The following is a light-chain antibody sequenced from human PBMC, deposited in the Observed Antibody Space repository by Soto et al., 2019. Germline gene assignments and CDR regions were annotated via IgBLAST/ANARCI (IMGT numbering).Light chain of an antibody. J-gene: IGKJ1*01. CDR2: GAS. V-gene: IGKV3-15*01. Sequence: EIVMTQSPATLSVSPGERATLSCRASQSVSSKFAWYQQKPGQGPRLLIYGASTRATGIPARFSGSGSGTEFTLTISSLQSEDFAVYYCQHYRTWLWTFGQGTKVEIK. CDR3: QHYRTWLWT. CDR1: QSVSSK.